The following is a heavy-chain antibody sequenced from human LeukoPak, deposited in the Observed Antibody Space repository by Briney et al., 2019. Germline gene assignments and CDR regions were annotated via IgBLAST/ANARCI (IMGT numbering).Heavy chain of an antibody. CDR1: GFTASSNY. J-gene: IGHJ4*02. CDR2: IYSGGST. D-gene: IGHD6-13*01. CDR3: ARFSSSWYGFDY. Sequence: GGSLRLSCAASGFTASSNYMSWVRQAPGKGLEWVSVIYSGGSTYYADSVKGRFTISRDNSKNTLYLQMNSLRAEDTAVYYCARFSSSWYGFDYWGQGTLVTVSS. V-gene: IGHV3-66*02.